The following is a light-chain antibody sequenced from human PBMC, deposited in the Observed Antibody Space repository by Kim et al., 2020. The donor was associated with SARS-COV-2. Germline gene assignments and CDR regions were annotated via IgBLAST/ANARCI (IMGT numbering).Light chain of an antibody. CDR1: QDISNR. Sequence: ASVGDTVTITCRATQDISNRLAWSQQKPGKAPETLIYSASRLQSGVPSKFSGSGSGTDFTLTITSLQPDDFATYYCQQYFDYPLTFGGGTKVDIK. J-gene: IGKJ4*01. CDR2: SAS. V-gene: IGKV1-16*02. CDR3: QQYFDYPLT.